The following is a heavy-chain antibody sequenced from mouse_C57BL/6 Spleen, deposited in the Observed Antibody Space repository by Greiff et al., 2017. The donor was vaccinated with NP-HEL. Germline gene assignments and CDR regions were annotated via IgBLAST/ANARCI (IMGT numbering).Heavy chain of an antibody. Sequence: QVQLQQPGAELVRPGSSVKLSCKASGYTFTSYWMHWVKQRPIQGLEWIGNIDPSDSETHYNQKFKGKATLTVDKSSSTAYMQLSSLTSEDSAVYYCARSAVVAPRWYFDVWGTGTTVTVSS. V-gene: IGHV1-52*01. D-gene: IGHD1-1*01. CDR2: IDPSDSET. CDR1: GYTFTSYW. J-gene: IGHJ1*03. CDR3: ARSAVVAPRWYFDV.